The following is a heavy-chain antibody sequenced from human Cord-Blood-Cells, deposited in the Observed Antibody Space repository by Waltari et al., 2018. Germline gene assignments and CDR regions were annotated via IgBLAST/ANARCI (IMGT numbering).Heavy chain of an antibody. CDR3: ARLACSSTSCYTGWFDP. V-gene: IGHV1-2*02. CDR2: INPNSGGT. D-gene: IGHD2-2*02. CDR1: GYTSTCHY. J-gene: IGHJ5*02. Sequence: QVQLVQTGAEVQNPGASVKVPCKASGYTSTCHYIPWVRLRPGQGLEWMGWINPNSGGTNYAQKFQGRVTMTRDTSISTAYMELSRLRSDDTAVYYCARLACSSTSCYTGWFDPWGQGTLVTVSS.